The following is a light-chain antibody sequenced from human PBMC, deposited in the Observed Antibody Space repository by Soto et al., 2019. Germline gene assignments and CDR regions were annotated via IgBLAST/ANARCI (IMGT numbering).Light chain of an antibody. CDR2: AAS. J-gene: IGKJ5*01. V-gene: IGKV3-20*01. CDR3: QQYGRSLIT. CDR1: QSVRSTY. Sequence: ETVLTQSPGTLSLSPWESATLSCKASQSVRSTYLAWYQQKPGQAPRLLVYAASTRATGIPDRFSGSGSGTDFTLTISRLEPEDFAVYYCQQYGRSLITFGQGTRLEIK.